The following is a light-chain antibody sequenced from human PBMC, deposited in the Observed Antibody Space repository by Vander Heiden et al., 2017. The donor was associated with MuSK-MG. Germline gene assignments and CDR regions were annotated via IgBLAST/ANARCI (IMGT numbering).Light chain of an antibody. CDR2: AAS. CDR3: QQDDSYPRT. CDR1: QGISSY. Sequence: AIRMTQSPSSFSASTGDRVTITCRASQGISSYLAWYQQKPGKAPKLLIYAASTLQSGVPSRFNGSGSGTDFTLTISCLQSEDFATYYCQQDDSYPRTFGQGTKVEIK. J-gene: IGKJ1*01. V-gene: IGKV1-8*01.